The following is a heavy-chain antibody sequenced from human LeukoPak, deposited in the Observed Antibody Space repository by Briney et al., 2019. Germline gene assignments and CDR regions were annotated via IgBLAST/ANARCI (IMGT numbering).Heavy chain of an antibody. CDR1: GFTFSSYG. V-gene: IGHV3-30*18. J-gene: IGHJ6*02. CDR2: ISYDGSNK. CDR3: AKDHPDYGTDV. Sequence: GGSLRLSCAASGFTFSSYGMHWVRQAPGKGLEWVAVISYDGSNKYYADSVKGRFTISRDNSKNTLYLQMNSLRAEDTAVYYCAKDHPDYGTDVWGQGTTVTVSS.